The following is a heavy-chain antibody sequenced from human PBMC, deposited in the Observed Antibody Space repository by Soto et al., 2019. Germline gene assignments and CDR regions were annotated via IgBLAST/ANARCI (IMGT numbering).Heavy chain of an antibody. CDR1: GGSISSSSYY. J-gene: IGHJ6*02. CDR2: IYYSGST. D-gene: IGHD1-7*01. CDR3: ARHTGTTDYYYYGMDV. Sequence: SETLSLTCTVSGGSISSSSYYWGWIRQPPGKGLEWIGSIYYSGSTYYNPSLKSRVTISVDTSKNQFSLKLSSVTAADTVVYYCARHTGTTDYYYYGMDVWGQGTTVTVSS. V-gene: IGHV4-39*01.